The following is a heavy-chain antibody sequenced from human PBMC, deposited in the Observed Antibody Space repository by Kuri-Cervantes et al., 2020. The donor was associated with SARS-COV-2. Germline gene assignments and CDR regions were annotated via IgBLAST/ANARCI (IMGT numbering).Heavy chain of an antibody. CDR1: GGSVSSGSYY. J-gene: IGHJ6*03. V-gene: IGHV4-61*01. Sequence: SETLSLTCTVSGGSVSSGSYYWSWIRQPPGKGLEWIGEINHSGSTNYNPSLKSRVTISVDTSKNQFSLRLSSVTAADTAVYYCAGSSKYYYYMDVWGKGTTVTVSS. CDR3: AGSSKYYYYMDV. CDR2: INHSGST. D-gene: IGHD2-2*01.